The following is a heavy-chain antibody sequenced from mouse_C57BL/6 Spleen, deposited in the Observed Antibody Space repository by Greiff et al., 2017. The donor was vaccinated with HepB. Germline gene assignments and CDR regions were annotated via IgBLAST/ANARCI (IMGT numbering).Heavy chain of an antibody. Sequence: VQLQESGPELVKPGASVKISCKASGYAFSSSWMNWVKQRPGKGLEWIGRIYPGDGDTNYNGKFKGKATLTADKSSSTAYMQLSILTSEDSAVYFCAIGYLAYWGQGTLVTVSA. CDR1: GYAFSSSW. D-gene: IGHD2-3*01. V-gene: IGHV1-82*01. CDR2: IYPGDGDT. J-gene: IGHJ3*01. CDR3: AIGYLAY.